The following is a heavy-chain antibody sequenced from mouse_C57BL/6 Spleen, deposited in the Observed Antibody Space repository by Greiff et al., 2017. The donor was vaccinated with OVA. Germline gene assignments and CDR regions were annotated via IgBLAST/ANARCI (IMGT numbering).Heavy chain of an antibody. Sequence: VQLQQSGPELVKPGASVKISCKASGYAFSSSWMNWVKQRPGQGLEWIGRIYPGDGDTNYNGKFKGKATLTADKSSSTAYMQLSSLTSEDAAVYFCARQGRADGSTFDYWGQGTTLTVSS. CDR2: IYPGDGDT. J-gene: IGHJ2*01. D-gene: IGHD2-1*01. CDR1: GYAFSSSW. V-gene: IGHV1-82*01. CDR3: ARQGRADGSTFDY.